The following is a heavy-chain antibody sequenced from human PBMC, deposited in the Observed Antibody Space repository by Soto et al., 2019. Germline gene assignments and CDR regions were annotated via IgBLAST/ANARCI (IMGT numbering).Heavy chain of an antibody. J-gene: IGHJ4*02. V-gene: IGHV1-69*13. CDR1: GGTFSSYA. CDR2: IIPIFGTA. Sequence: ASVKVSCKASGGTFSSYAISWVRQAPGQGLEWMGEIIPIFGTANYAQKFQGRVTITADESTSTAYMELSSLRSEDTAVYYCARTAGYSGWYYFDYWGQGTLVTVSS. CDR3: ARTAGYSGWYYFDY. D-gene: IGHD6-19*01.